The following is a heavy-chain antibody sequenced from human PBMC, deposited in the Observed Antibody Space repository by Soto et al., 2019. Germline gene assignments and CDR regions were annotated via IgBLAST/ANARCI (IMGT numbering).Heavy chain of an antibody. CDR3: ARHSNQLLGFDY. CDR1: GYSFTRYL. V-gene: IGHV5-10-1*01. CDR2: IDPSDSYT. D-gene: IGHD2-2*01. Sequence: PGESLNLSCKGSGYSFTRYLISWVRQMPGKGLEWMGRIDPSDSYTNYSPSFQGHVTISADKSISTAYLQWSSLKASDTAMYYCARHSNQLLGFDYWGQGTLVTVSS. J-gene: IGHJ4*02.